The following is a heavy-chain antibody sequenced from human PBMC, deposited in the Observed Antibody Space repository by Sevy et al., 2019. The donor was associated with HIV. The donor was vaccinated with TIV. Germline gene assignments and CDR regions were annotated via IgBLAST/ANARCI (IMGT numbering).Heavy chain of an antibody. CDR1: GYTFTSYA. V-gene: IGHV7-4-1*02. J-gene: IGHJ6*02. D-gene: IGHD3-10*01. Sequence: ASVKVSCKASGYTFTSYAMNWVRQAPGQGLEWLGWINTNTGNPTYAQGFTGRFVFSLDTSVSTAYLQISSLKAEDTAVYYCARDMVRGVIGYYYYGMDVWGQGTTVTVSS. CDR2: INTNTGNP. CDR3: ARDMVRGVIGYYYYGMDV.